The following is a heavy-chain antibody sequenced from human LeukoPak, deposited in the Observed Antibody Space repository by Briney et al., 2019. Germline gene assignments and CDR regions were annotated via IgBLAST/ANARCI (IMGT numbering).Heavy chain of an antibody. CDR2: IKHSGST. Sequence: SETLSLTCTVSGGSLSSYYWSWIRQPPGKGLEWIGEIKHSGSTNYNPSLKSRVTISVDTSKNQFSLKLSSVTAADTAVYYCARSPISIAARRLDYWGQGTLVTVSS. J-gene: IGHJ4*02. V-gene: IGHV4-34*01. CDR1: GGSLSSYY. CDR3: ARSPISIAARRLDY. D-gene: IGHD6-6*01.